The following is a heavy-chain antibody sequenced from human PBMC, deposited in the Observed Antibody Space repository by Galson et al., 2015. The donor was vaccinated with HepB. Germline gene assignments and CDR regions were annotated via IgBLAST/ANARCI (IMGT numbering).Heavy chain of an antibody. D-gene: IGHD3-16*02. CDR2: INQDGSDK. CDR3: ARPFYGYVWGSYRHLNWFDP. J-gene: IGHJ5*02. CDR1: GFTFSSYW. Sequence: SLRLSCAASGFTFSSYWMSWVRQAPGKGLEWVANINQDGSDKYYVDSVKGRFTISRDNAKNSLYLQLNSLRAEDTAVYYCARPFYGYVWGSYRHLNWFDPWGQGTLVSVSA. V-gene: IGHV3-7*03.